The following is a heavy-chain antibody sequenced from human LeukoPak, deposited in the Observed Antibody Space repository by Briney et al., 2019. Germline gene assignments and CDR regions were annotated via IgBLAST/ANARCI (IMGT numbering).Heavy chain of an antibody. CDR2: TYYRSKWYN. J-gene: IGHJ6*02. V-gene: IGHV6-1*01. Sequence: SQTLSLTCAISGDSVSSNSAAWNWIRQSPSRGLEWLGRTYYRSKWYNDYAVSVKSRITINPDTSKNQFSLQLNSVTPEDTAVYYCARSALRYSSGWRLETYYYYGMDVWGQGTTVTVSS. CDR1: GDSVSSNSAA. CDR3: ARSALRYSSGWRLETYYYYGMDV. D-gene: IGHD6-19*01.